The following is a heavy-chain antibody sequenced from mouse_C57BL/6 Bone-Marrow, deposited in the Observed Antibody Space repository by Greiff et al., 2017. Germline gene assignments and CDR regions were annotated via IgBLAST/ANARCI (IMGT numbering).Heavy chain of an antibody. Sequence: QVQLQQPGAELVKPGASVKLSCKASGYTFTSYWMHWVKQRPGQGLEWIGMIHPNSGSTNYNEKFKSKATLTVDKSSSTAYMQLSSLTSEDSAVYDCARELIFYYGSSYGFAYWGQGTLVTVSA. J-gene: IGHJ3*01. D-gene: IGHD1-1*01. CDR3: ARELIFYYGSSYGFAY. CDR2: IHPNSGST. V-gene: IGHV1-64*01. CDR1: GYTFTSYW.